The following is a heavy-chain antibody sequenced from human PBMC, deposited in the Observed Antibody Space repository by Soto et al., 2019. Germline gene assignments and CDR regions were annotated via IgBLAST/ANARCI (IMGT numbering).Heavy chain of an antibody. CDR3: GKLIAAAGTHY. CDR2: ISGSGGST. V-gene: IGHV3-23*01. D-gene: IGHD6-13*01. J-gene: IGHJ4*02. CDR1: GFTFSSYA. Sequence: GGSLRLSCAASGFTFSSYAMSWVRQAPGKGLEWVSAISGSGGSTYYADSVKGRFTISRDNSKNTLFLQMNSLRAEDTAVYYCGKLIAAAGTHYWGQGTLVTVSS.